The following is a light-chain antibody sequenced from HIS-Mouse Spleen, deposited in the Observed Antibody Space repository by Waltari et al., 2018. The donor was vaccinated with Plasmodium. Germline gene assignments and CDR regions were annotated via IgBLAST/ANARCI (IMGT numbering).Light chain of an antibody. J-gene: IGKJ5*01. Sequence: EIVLTQSPATLSLSLGERATISCRASQSVSSYLAWYQQKPGLAPRLHIYDASSRATGVPARFSGSGSGTDVTLTISSLEPEDFAVYDCQQRSNWPPTVGQGTRLEIK. CDR1: QSVSSY. V-gene: IGKV3-11*01. CDR3: QQRSNWPPT. CDR2: DAS.